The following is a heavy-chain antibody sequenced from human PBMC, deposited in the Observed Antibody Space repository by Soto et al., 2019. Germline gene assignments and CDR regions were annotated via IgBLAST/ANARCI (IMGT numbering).Heavy chain of an antibody. Sequence: SGTLSLTCTVSGGSIGRGGYYWGWIRHHPGKGLEWIGYIYYSGSTYYNPSLKSRVTISVDTSKNQFSLKLSSVTAADTAVYYCARAGNAGGYDWDTALEFAYWGQGTLVTVSS. CDR2: IYYSGST. J-gene: IGHJ4*02. V-gene: IGHV4-31*03. CDR3: ARAGNAGGYDWDTALEFAY. CDR1: GGSIGRGGYY. D-gene: IGHD5-12*01.